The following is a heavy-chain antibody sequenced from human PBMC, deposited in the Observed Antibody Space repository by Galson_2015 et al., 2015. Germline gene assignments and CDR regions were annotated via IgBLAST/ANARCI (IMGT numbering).Heavy chain of an antibody. Sequence: SVKVSCKASGYTFTSYGISWVRQAPGQGLEWMGWISAYNGNTNYAQKLQDRVTMTTDTSTSTAYMELRSLRSDDTAVYYCAISTVTTHYYYYGMDVWGQGTTVTVSS. D-gene: IGHD4-17*01. CDR2: ISAYNGNT. J-gene: IGHJ6*02. V-gene: IGHV1-18*01. CDR3: AISTVTTHYYYYGMDV. CDR1: GYTFTSYG.